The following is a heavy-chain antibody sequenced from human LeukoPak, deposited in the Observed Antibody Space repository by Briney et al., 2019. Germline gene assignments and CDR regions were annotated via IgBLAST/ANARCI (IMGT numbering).Heavy chain of an antibody. V-gene: IGHV3-30-3*01. CDR1: GFTFSSYA. J-gene: IGHJ4*02. CDR2: ISYDGSNK. D-gene: IGHD6-13*01. Sequence: TGGSLRLSCAASGFTFSSYAMHWVRQAPGKGLEWVAVISYDGSNKYYADSVKGRFTISRDNSKNTLYLQMNSLRAEDTAVYYCARDPEAAAGSFDYWGQGTLVTVFS. CDR3: ARDPEAAAGSFDY.